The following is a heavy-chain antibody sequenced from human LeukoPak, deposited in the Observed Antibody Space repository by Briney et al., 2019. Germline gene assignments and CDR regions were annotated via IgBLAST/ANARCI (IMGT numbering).Heavy chain of an antibody. V-gene: IGHV3-7*01. D-gene: IGHD3-22*01. J-gene: IGHJ4*02. CDR1: GFTFSSYW. CDR2: IRQDGGER. Sequence: GGSLRLSCAASGFTFSSYWMHWVRQAPGKGLEWVANIRQDGGERYYVDSVKGRFTISRDNAKNSLYLQMDSLRVEDTAVYYCARDFFHSSESRPFDYWGQGTLVTISS. CDR3: ARDFFHSSESRPFDY.